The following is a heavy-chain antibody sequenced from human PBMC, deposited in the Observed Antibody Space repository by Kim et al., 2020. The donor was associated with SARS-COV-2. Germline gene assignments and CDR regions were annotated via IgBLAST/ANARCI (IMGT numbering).Heavy chain of an antibody. J-gene: IGHJ6*02. CDR1: GYTFTSYG. CDR2: ISAYNGNT. V-gene: IGHV1-18*01. Sequence: ASVKVSCKASGYTFTSYGISWVRQAPGQGLEWMGWISAYNGNTNYAQKLQGRVTMTTDTSTSTAYMELRSLRSDDTAVYYCAGTQVVPAAMSSIAARPPYYYYGMDVWGQGTTVTVSS. CDR3: AGTQVVPAAMSSIAARPPYYYYGMDV. D-gene: IGHD2-2*01.